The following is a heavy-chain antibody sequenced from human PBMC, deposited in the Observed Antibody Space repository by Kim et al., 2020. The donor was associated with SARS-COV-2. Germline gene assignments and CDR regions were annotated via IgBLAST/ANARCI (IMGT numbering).Heavy chain of an antibody. Sequence: GGSLRLSCAASGFTFDDYAMHWVRQAPGKGLEWVSGISWNSGSIGYVDSVKGRFTISRDNAKNSLYLQMNSLRAEDTALYYCAKTQGQQLTGVFDYWGQGTLVTVSS. CDR2: ISWNSGSI. CDR3: AKTQGQQLTGVFDY. CDR1: GFTFDDYA. J-gene: IGHJ4*02. V-gene: IGHV3-9*01. D-gene: IGHD6-13*01.